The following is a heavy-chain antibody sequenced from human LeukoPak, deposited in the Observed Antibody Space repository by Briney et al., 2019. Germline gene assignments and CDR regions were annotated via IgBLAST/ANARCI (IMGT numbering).Heavy chain of an antibody. CDR3: ARQGYSYGSYFDY. CDR1: GYRFTSYW. D-gene: IGHD5-18*01. J-gene: IGHJ4*02. CDR2: IYPGDSDT. Sequence: GESLKISCKGSGYRFTSYWIGWVRQMPGKGLEWMGIIYPGDSDTRYSPSFQGQVTISADKSISTAYLQWSSLKASDTAMYYCARQGYSYGSYFDYWGQGTLVTVSS. V-gene: IGHV5-51*01.